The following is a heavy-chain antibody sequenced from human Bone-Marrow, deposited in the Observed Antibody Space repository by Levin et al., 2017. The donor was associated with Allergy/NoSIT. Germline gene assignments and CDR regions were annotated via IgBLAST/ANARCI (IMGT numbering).Heavy chain of an antibody. V-gene: IGHV4-39*01. J-gene: IGHJ4*02. D-gene: IGHD5-12*01. CDR3: ARRDYSGYAWGY. Sequence: PSETLSLTCTVSGGSISSSSYYWGWIRQPPGKGLEWIGSIYYSGSTYYNPSLKSRVTISVDTSKNQFSLKLSSVTAADTAVYYCARRDYSGYAWGYWGQGTLVTVSS. CDR1: GGSISSSSYY. CDR2: IYYSGST.